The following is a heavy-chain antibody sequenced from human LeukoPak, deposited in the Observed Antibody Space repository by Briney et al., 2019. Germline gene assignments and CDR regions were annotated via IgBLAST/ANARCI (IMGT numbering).Heavy chain of an antibody. CDR2: ISWNSGGI. CDR1: GFTFDDYA. Sequence: PGRSLRLSCAASGFTFDDYAMHWVRPAPGKGLEWVSGISWNSGGIGYADSVKGRFTISRDNAKNSLYLQMNSLRAEDMALYYCAKEGGGYSYGYSEFDPWGQGTLVTVSS. CDR3: AKEGGGYSYGYSEFDP. D-gene: IGHD5-18*01. J-gene: IGHJ5*02. V-gene: IGHV3-9*03.